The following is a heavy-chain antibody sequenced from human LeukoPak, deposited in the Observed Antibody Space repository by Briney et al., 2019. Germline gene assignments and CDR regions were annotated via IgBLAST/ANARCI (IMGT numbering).Heavy chain of an antibody. CDR2: IYYSGST. Sequence: SETLSLTCTVSGGSISSSSYYWGWIRQPPGKGLEWIGSIYYSGSTYYNPSLKSRVTISVDTSKNQFSLKLSSVTAADTAVYHCAGAGIAAAEGLDYWGQGTLVTVSS. CDR1: GGSISSSSYY. CDR3: AGAGIAAAEGLDY. J-gene: IGHJ4*02. D-gene: IGHD6-13*01. V-gene: IGHV4-39*01.